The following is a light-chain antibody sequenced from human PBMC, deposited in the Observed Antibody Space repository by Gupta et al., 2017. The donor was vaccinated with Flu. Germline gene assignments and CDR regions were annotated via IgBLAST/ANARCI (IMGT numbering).Light chain of an antibody. Sequence: DIQMTQAAGDRTGSVGDRITSTCQASQDITNCVNWYQQRPGQAPRLLINDASNLKPRVPSKFSGSGSGTHFTFTIDGLQAEDVATYYCQQCSKFPLTFGGGTTVAI. CDR1: QDITNC. V-gene: IGKV1-33*01. J-gene: IGKJ4*01. CDR3: QQCSKFPLT. CDR2: DAS.